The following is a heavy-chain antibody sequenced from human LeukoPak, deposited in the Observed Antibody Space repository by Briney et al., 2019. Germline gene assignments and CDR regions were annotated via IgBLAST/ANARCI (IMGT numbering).Heavy chain of an antibody. CDR2: IKEDDSER. Sequence: GGSLRLSCVASGITFSNSWMGWARQSPGKGLEWVADIKEDDSERNYVDSVKGRFTISRDNAKNSPYLQMNSLRAEDTAVYYCARGVGGDPYYFDYWGQGTLVTVSS. V-gene: IGHV3-7*04. CDR3: ARGVGGDPYYFDY. CDR1: GITFSNSW. J-gene: IGHJ4*02. D-gene: IGHD2-21*02.